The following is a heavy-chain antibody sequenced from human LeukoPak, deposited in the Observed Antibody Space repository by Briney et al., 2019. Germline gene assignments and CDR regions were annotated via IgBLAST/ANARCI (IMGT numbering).Heavy chain of an antibody. CDR1: GFTFSSYA. CDR3: ATNYDSSGYYYLLGHFDY. CDR2: ISGSGGST. V-gene: IGHV3-23*01. J-gene: IGHJ4*02. D-gene: IGHD3-22*01. Sequence: GGSLRLSCAASGFTFSSYAMSWVRQAPGKGLEWVSAISGSGGSTYYADSVKGRFTISRDNSKNTLYLQMNSLRAEDTAVYYCATNYDSSGYYYLLGHFDYWGQGTLVTVSS.